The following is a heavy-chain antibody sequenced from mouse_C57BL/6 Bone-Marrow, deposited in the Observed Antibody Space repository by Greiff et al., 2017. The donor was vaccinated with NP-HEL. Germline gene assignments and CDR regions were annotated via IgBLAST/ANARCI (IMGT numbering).Heavy chain of an antibody. Sequence: VKVVESGAELARPGASVKMSCKASGYTFTSYTMHWVKQRPGQGLEWIGYINPSSGYTKYNQKFKDKATLTADKSSSTAYMQLSSLTSEDSAVYYCALAWFAYWGQGTLVTVSA. CDR2: INPSSGYT. CDR1: GYTFTSYT. J-gene: IGHJ3*01. V-gene: IGHV1-4*01. CDR3: ALAWFAY.